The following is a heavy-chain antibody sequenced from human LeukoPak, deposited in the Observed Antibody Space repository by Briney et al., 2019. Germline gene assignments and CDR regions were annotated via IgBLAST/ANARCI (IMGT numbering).Heavy chain of an antibody. Sequence: GGSLRLSCAASGFTFSSYAMSWVRQAPGKGLEWVSIIGGSGGNTYYADSVKGRFTISRDNSKSTLFLQVNNVRAEDTAVYYCAKLDGPYYNSGSRAYFDYWGQGALVSVSS. CDR3: AKLDGPYYNSGSRAYFDY. J-gene: IGHJ4*02. CDR1: GFTFSSYA. V-gene: IGHV3-23*01. D-gene: IGHD3-10*01. CDR2: IGGSGGNT.